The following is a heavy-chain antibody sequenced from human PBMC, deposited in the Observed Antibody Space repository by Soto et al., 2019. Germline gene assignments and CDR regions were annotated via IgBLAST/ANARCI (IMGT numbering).Heavy chain of an antibody. CDR2: IYAGGST. Sequence: GGSLRLSCAASGFTVSSNYMSWVRQAPGKGLEWVSVIYAGGSTFYTYSVKGRFTISRDNSKNTLYLQMNSLRPEDTALHYCAKARLWGGDGYNSYYYNAMDAWGQGTTVTVSS. CDR3: AKARLWGGDGYNSYYYNAMDA. V-gene: IGHV3-53*05. D-gene: IGHD3-16*01. J-gene: IGHJ6*02. CDR1: GFTVSSNY.